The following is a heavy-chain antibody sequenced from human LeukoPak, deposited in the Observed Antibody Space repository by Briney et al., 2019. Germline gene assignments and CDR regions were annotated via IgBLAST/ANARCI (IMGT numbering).Heavy chain of an antibody. CDR3: ARDQGDGYPYYFDY. J-gene: IGHJ4*02. Sequence: SETLSLTCTVPGGSISSGDYYWSWIRQPPGKGLEWIGYIYYSGSTYYNPSLKSRVTISVDTSKNQFSLKLSSVTAADTAVYYCARDQGDGYPYYFDYWGQGTLVTVSS. CDR2: IYYSGST. CDR1: GGSISSGDYY. V-gene: IGHV4-30-4*01. D-gene: IGHD5-24*01.